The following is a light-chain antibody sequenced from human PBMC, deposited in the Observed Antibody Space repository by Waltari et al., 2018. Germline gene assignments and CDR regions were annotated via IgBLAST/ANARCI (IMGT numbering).Light chain of an antibody. V-gene: IGKV3-11*01. Sequence: EIVLTQSPATLSFSPGHRATLSCRTSQSVSRFLAWYQQRPGQAPRLLIYDASTRATGIPARFSGSGSGTDFTLTISSLDPDDLAVYYCQQRSSWPLTFGGGTRVQIK. CDR1: QSVSRF. J-gene: IGKJ4*01. CDR2: DAS. CDR3: QQRSSWPLT.